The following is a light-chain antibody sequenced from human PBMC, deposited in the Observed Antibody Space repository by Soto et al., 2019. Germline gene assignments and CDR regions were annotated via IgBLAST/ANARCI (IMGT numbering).Light chain of an antibody. Sequence: EIVLTQSPGTLSLSPGERATLSCRASQSVSSSYLAWYHQKPGQAPRLLIYDASNRASGIPARFSGSGSGTDFTLTISSLEPEDFAVYYCQQRSNWPLTFGGGTKVDIK. CDR2: DAS. CDR1: QSVSSSY. CDR3: QQRSNWPLT. V-gene: IGKV3-11*01. J-gene: IGKJ4*01.